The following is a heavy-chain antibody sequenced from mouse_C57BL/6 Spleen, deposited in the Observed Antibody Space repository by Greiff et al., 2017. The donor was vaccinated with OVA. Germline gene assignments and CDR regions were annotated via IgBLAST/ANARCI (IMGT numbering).Heavy chain of an antibody. Sequence: QVQLQQPGAELVKPGASVKLSCKASGYTFTSYWMHWVKQRPGQGLEWIGMIHPNSGSTNYNEKFKSKATLTVDKSSSTAYMQRSSLTSEDSAVYCCGRSHGSTYAMDYWGQGTSVTVSS. D-gene: IGHD1-1*01. J-gene: IGHJ4*01. V-gene: IGHV1-64*01. CDR3: GRSHGSTYAMDY. CDR1: GYTFTSYW. CDR2: IHPNSGST.